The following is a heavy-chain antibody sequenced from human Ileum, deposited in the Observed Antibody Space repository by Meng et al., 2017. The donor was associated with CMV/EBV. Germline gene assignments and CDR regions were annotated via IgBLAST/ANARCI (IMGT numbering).Heavy chain of an antibody. Sequence: SLKISCAASGFTFDDYAMHWVRQAPGKGLEWVSGISWNSGSIGYADSVKGRFTISRDNAKNSLYLQMNSLRAEDTALYYCAKGQGELSLYRIHYFDYWGQGTLVTAPQ. D-gene: IGHD3-16*02. CDR3: AKGQGELSLYRIHYFDY. J-gene: IGHJ4*02. CDR2: ISWNSGSI. V-gene: IGHV3-9*01. CDR1: GFTFDDYA.